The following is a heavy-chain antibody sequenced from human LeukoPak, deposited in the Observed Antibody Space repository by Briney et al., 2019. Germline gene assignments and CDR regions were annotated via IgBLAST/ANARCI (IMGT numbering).Heavy chain of an antibody. CDR2: ISGSGSST. D-gene: IGHD3-10*01. J-gene: IGHJ4*02. Sequence: GGSLRLSCAASGFTFSSYAMTWVRQAPGQGLEWVSAISGSGSSTYSSDSVRGRFTISRDNSKNTLYLQTNTLRAEDTAVYYCAKSARMVRGMIDYWGQGTLVTVSS. V-gene: IGHV3-23*01. CDR3: AKSARMVRGMIDY. CDR1: GFTFSSYA.